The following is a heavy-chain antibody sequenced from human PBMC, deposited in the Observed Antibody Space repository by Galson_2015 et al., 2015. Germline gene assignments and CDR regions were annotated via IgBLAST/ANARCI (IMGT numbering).Heavy chain of an antibody. Sequence: ETLSLTCTVSGGSINTGGSYWGWVRQPPGKGLQWIGTIYFRGTTYYTPSLESRVTVSVDTSKNQFSLKMRSVTAADTALYYCARHDPYSSSSFFAFDIWGQGTIVTVSS. V-gene: IGHV4-39*01. CDR3: ARHDPYSSSSFFAFDI. CDR2: IYFRGTT. CDR1: GGSINTGGSY. D-gene: IGHD6-6*01. J-gene: IGHJ3*02.